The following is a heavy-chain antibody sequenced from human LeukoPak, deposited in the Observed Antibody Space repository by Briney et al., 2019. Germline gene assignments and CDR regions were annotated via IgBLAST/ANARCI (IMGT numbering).Heavy chain of an antibody. CDR1: GFTFSSHG. CDR2: ISYDGTNK. Sequence: GGSLRLSCAASGFTFSSHGLHWVRQAPGKGLEWVAIISYDGTNKYYADSVKGRFTISRDNSKNTLYLQMNSLRAEDTAVYYCAKLKVRVSLFDYWGQGTLVTVSS. V-gene: IGHV3-30*18. J-gene: IGHJ4*02. CDR3: AKLKVRVSLFDY. D-gene: IGHD2-8*01.